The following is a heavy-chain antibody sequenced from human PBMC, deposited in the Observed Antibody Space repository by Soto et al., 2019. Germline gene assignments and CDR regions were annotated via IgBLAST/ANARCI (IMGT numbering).Heavy chain of an antibody. J-gene: IGHJ4*02. CDR1: GFTFSSYA. CDR3: AKAPPPWNNQQLDY. V-gene: IGHV3-23*01. CDR2: ISGSGGST. Sequence: MRLSCAASGFTFSSYAMSWVRQAPGKGLEWVSAISGSGGSTYYADSVKGRFTISRDNSKNTLYLQMNSLRAEDTAVYYCAKAPPPWNNQQLDYWGQGTLVTVSS. D-gene: IGHD1-1*01.